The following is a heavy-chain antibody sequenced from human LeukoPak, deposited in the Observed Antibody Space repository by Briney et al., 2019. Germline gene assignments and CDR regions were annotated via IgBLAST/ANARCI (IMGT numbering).Heavy chain of an antibody. D-gene: IGHD3-9*01. J-gene: IGHJ4*02. CDR2: MNPSGDTT. V-gene: IGHV1-46*01. Sequence: ASVKVSCKTSGYNFTNYYMHWVRQAPGHGLEWMGIMNPSGDTTTYAEKFQGRVTMTRDTSTSTVYMELSSLRSEDTAVYYCARGGALRYFEWFSAYWGQGTLVTVSS. CDR1: GYNFTNYY. CDR3: ARGGALRYFEWFSAY.